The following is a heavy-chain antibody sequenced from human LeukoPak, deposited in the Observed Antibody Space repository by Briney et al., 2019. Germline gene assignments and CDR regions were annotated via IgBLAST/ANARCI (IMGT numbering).Heavy chain of an antibody. D-gene: IGHD3-9*01. J-gene: IGHJ4*02. CDR2: IYWDDDK. Sequence: QTLSLTCAVSGGSISSGGYSWSWIRQPPGKALEWLALIYWDDDKRYSPSLKSRLTITKDTSKNQVVLTMTNMDPVDTATYYCAHSGGLRYFLHWGQGTLVTVSS. CDR3: AHSGGLRYFLH. CDR1: GGSISSGGYS. V-gene: IGHV2-5*08.